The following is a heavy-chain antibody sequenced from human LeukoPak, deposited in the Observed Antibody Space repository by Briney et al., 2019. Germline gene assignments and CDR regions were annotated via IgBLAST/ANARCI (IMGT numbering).Heavy chain of an antibody. CDR3: ARDSRHYYGSGSPLDYYYYYGMDV. CDR1: GYTLTSYG. V-gene: IGHV1-18*01. D-gene: IGHD3-10*01. CDR2: ISAYNGNT. J-gene: IGHJ6*02. Sequence: ASVKVSCKASGYTLTSYGISWVRQAPGQGLEWMGWISAYNGNTNYAQKLQGRVTMTTDPSTSTAYMELRSLRSDDTAVYYCARDSRHYYGSGSPLDYYYYYGMDVWGQGTTVTVSS.